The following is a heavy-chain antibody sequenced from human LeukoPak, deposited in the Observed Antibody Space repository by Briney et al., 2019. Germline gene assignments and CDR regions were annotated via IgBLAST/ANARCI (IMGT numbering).Heavy chain of an antibody. D-gene: IGHD6-6*01. CDR2: ISYEGSNK. CDR3: ARDAFGSIAAQRFDP. CDR1: GFTFSSYA. V-gene: IGHV3-30-3*01. J-gene: IGHJ5*02. Sequence: PGRSLRLSCAASGFTFSSYAMHWVRQAPGKGLEGVAVISYEGSNKYYADSVKGRFTISRDNSKNTLYLQMNSLRAEDTAVYYCARDAFGSIAAQRFDPWGQGTLVTVSS.